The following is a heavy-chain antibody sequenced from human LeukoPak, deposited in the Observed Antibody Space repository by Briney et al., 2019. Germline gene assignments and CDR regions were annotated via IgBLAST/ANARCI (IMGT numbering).Heavy chain of an antibody. CDR2: IKTDGSDM. CDR3: VRDQTVFTILDY. J-gene: IGHJ4*02. V-gene: IGHV3-74*03. Sequence: PGGSLRLSCAAAGFTFSNYWMHWVRQAPGKGLVWVAAIKTDGSDMQYADSVKGRFAISRDNAKNTMYLQMNSLRDEDTAVYYCVRDQTVFTILDYWGQGTLVTVSS. D-gene: IGHD4-17*01. CDR1: GFTFSNYW.